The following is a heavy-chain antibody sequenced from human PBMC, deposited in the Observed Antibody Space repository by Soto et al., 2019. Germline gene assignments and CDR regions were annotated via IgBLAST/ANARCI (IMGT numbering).Heavy chain of an antibody. CDR3: AREGQAPYYYYGMDV. CDR1: GYTFTNYG. J-gene: IGHJ6*02. Sequence: ASVKVSCKASGYTFTNYGFSWVRQAPGQGLEWMGWISGYNGNTKYAEKFQGRVTMTTDTSTSTAHMELRSLRSDDTAVYYCAREGQAPYYYYGMDVWGQGTAVTV. V-gene: IGHV1-18*01. CDR2: ISGYNGNT.